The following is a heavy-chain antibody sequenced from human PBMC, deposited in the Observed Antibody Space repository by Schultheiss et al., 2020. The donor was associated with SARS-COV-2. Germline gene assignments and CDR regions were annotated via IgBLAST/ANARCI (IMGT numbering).Heavy chain of an antibody. CDR1: GGSISSGGYY. CDR2: IYYSGST. Sequence: TLSLTCTVSGGSISSGGYYWSWIRQHPGKGLEWIGYIYYSGSTYYNPSLKSRVTISVDTSKNQFSLKLSSVTAADTAVYYCARGDLVVAATYFDYWGQGTLVTVSS. J-gene: IGHJ4*02. CDR3: ARGDLVVAATYFDY. D-gene: IGHD2-15*01. V-gene: IGHV4-31*03.